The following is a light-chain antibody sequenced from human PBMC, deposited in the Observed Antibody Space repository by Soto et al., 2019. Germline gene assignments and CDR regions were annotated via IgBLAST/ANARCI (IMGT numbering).Light chain of an antibody. CDR3: LQHNSYPLT. CDR1: QSISSY. CDR2: AAS. V-gene: IGKV1-17*01. J-gene: IGKJ4*01. Sequence: DIQMTQSPSSLSASAGDRVTITCRASQSISSYLNWYQQKPGKAPKLLIYAASSLQSGVPSRFSGSGSGTEFTLTISSLQPEDFATYYCLQHNSYPLTFGGGTKVDIK.